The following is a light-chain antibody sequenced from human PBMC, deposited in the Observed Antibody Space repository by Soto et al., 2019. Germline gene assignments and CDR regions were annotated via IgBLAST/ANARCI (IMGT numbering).Light chain of an antibody. Sequence: DIQMTQSPSSLSASVGDRGTITCQASQDISNYLNWYQQKPGKAPKLLIDDASNLETGVPSRFSGSGSGTDFTFTISSLQPEDIATYYCQQYDNLPLTFGGGTKVEIK. J-gene: IGKJ4*01. V-gene: IGKV1-33*01. CDR3: QQYDNLPLT. CDR1: QDISNY. CDR2: DAS.